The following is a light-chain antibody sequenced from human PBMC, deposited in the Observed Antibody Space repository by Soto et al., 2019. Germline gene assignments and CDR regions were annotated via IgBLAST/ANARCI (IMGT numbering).Light chain of an antibody. CDR3: SSYTAGRTVV. CDR1: SSDVGGYHY. V-gene: IGLV2-14*01. CDR2: HVG. Sequence: QSALTQPASVSGSPGQSITISCTGSSSDVGGYHYVSWYQQYPGEAPRLLIYHVGQRPSGVPDRFSGSKSGTTASLTISGLQADDEAEYFCSSYTAGRTVVFGGGTKLTVL. J-gene: IGLJ2*01.